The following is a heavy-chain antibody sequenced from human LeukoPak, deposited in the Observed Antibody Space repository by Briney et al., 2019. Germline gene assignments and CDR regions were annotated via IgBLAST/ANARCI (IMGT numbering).Heavy chain of an antibody. CDR2: IYGVGST. Sequence: GGSLRLSCPASGLTSSGNYMGWVRKAPGKGLGWVPLIYGVGSTYYADSVKGRFTISRDNSKNTLYLQMNSLRAEDTAVYYCASSIAARPLAYFHYYYYYMDVWGKGTTVTVSS. CDR3: ASSIAARPLAYFHYYYYYMDV. D-gene: IGHD6-6*01. CDR1: GLTSSGNY. V-gene: IGHV3-53*01. J-gene: IGHJ6*03.